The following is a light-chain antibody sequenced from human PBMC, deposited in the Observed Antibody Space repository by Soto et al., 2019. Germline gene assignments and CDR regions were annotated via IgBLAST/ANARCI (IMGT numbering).Light chain of an antibody. Sequence: MVMTQSPATLSVSPGERVTLSCRTSQSVTSNLAWYQLQPGQTPSLLLYGTSTRAPDIPVRFSGSGSGTEFTLTIGTVQYEDSASYHRQQYDDWGFGPGTKVEIK. CDR3: QQYDDWG. V-gene: IGKV3-15*01. CDR2: GTS. J-gene: IGKJ1*01. CDR1: QSVTSN.